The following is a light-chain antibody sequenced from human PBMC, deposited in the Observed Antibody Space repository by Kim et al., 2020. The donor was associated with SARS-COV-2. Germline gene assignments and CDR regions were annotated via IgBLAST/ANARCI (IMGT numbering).Light chain of an antibody. Sequence: QAGLTQPPSVSKGLRQTATLTCTGNNNNVGNQGAAWLQQHQGHPPKLLSYRNNNRPSGISERFSASRSGDTASLTITGLQPEDETDYYCSAWDSSLSAWVFGGGTKLTVI. CDR2: RNN. CDR3: SAWDSSLSAWV. CDR1: NNNVGNQG. V-gene: IGLV10-54*04. J-gene: IGLJ3*02.